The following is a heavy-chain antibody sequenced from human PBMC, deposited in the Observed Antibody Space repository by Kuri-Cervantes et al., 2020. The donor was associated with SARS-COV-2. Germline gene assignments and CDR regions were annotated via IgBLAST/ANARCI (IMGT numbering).Heavy chain of an antibody. D-gene: IGHD2-2*01. CDR3: ARDRLRYCSSTSCYGWFDP. CDR1: GFTFSSYW. Sequence: GESLKISCAASGFTFSSYWMHWVRQAPGKGLVWVSRVNSDGSSTSYADSVKGRFTISRDNAKNTLYLQMNSLRAEGTAVYYCARDRLRYCSSTSCYGWFDPWGQGTLVTVSS. CDR2: VNSDGSST. J-gene: IGHJ5*02. V-gene: IGHV3-74*01.